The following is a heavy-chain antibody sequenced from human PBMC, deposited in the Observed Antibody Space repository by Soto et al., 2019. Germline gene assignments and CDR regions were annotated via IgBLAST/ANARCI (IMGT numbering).Heavy chain of an antibody. J-gene: IGHJ4*02. D-gene: IGHD6-19*01. Sequence: SETLSLTCSVSGGSVSSGSFHWSWIRQPPGKGLQFIGSIFYNGTANYSPSLKNRVSISIDTSQSQFFLQLISVAAADTAVYYCARIGGWYDIDFWGQGSLVSVSS. CDR1: GGSVSSGSFH. V-gene: IGHV4-61*01. CDR2: IFYNGTA. CDR3: ARIGGWYDIDF.